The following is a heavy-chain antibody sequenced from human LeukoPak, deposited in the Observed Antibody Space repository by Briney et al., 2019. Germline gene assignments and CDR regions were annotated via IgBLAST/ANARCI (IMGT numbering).Heavy chain of an antibody. V-gene: IGHV5-51*01. Sequence: GESLKISCKGSGYSFTSYWIGWVRQMPGKGLEWMGIIYPGDSDTRYSPSFQGQVTISADESISTAYLQWSSLKASDTAMYYCARRFDYVWGSSNYFDYRGQGTLVTVSS. D-gene: IGHD3-16*01. J-gene: IGHJ4*02. CDR1: GYSFTSYW. CDR2: IYPGDSDT. CDR3: ARRFDYVWGSSNYFDY.